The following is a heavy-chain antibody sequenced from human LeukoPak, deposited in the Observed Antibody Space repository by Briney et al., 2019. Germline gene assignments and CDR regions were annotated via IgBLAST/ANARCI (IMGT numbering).Heavy chain of an antibody. Sequence: SETLSLTCAVSGGSITSDHWWTWVRQSPGKGLEYIAEIFHTGSTNFHPSFQSRVTTSLDKAKNQFSLDLKSVTAADTAVYYCAAGGNRARRAIDYWGQGTLVTVSS. CDR1: GGSITSDHW. D-gene: IGHD3-16*01. CDR3: AAGGNRARRAIDY. J-gene: IGHJ4*02. CDR2: IFHTGST. V-gene: IGHV4-4*02.